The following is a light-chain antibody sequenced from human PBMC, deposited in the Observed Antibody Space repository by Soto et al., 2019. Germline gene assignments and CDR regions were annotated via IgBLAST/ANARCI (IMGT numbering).Light chain of an antibody. CDR1: QSVNSNY. CDR2: GAS. V-gene: IGKV3-20*01. Sequence: EIVLTQSPGTLSLSPGERATLSCRASQSVNSNYLDSYQRKPGQAPRLLIYGASNRATDIPYRFSASGSGTDFTLTITRLEPEDFAVYYCQQYDSSPPTFGQGTKVEIK. J-gene: IGKJ1*01. CDR3: QQYDSSPPT.